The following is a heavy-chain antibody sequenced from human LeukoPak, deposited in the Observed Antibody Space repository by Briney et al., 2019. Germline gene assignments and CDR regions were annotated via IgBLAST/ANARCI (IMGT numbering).Heavy chain of an antibody. V-gene: IGHV4-31*03. Sequence: SQTLSLTCTVSGGSISSGGYYWSWIRQHPGKGLEWTGYIYYSGSTYYNPSLKSRVTISVDTSKNQFSLKLSSVTAADTAVYYCARECGGDCLYYYYGMDVWGQGTTVTVSS. D-gene: IGHD2-21*02. CDR1: GGSISSGGYY. J-gene: IGHJ6*02. CDR3: ARECGGDCLYYYYGMDV. CDR2: IYYSGST.